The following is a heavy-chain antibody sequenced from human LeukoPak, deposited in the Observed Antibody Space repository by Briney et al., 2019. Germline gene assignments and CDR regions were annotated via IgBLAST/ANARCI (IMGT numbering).Heavy chain of an antibody. J-gene: IGHJ4*02. D-gene: IGHD2-2*01. Sequence: SVKVSCKASGGTFSSYAISWVRQAPGQGLEWMGGIIPIFGTANYAQKFQGRVTITADKSTSTAYMELSSLRSEDTAVYYCARHDCSSTSCRIDYWGQGTLVIVSS. CDR2: IIPIFGTA. CDR1: GGTFSSYA. V-gene: IGHV1-69*06. CDR3: ARHDCSSTSCRIDY.